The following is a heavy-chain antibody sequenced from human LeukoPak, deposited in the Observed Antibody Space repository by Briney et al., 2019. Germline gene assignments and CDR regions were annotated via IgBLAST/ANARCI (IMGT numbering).Heavy chain of an antibody. CDR1: GFTFSSYW. J-gene: IGHJ4*02. V-gene: IGHV3-7*03. CDR2: IKQDGSEK. D-gene: IGHD2-2*01. Sequence: GGSLRLSCAASGFTFSSYWMSWVRQAPGKGLEWVAHIKQDGSEKYYVDSVKGRFTISRDNGKNSLYLQMNSLRAEDTAVYYCAKMALGYCSSTSCYGLDYWGQGTLVTVSS. CDR3: AKMALGYCSSTSCYGLDY.